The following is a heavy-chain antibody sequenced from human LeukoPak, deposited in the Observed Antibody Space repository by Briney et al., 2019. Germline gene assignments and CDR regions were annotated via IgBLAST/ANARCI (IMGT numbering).Heavy chain of an antibody. CDR3: ARDSSGHLDY. CDR1: GFSFSTYS. CDR2: ISISSTTI. Sequence: GGSLRLSCEPSGFSFSTYSMNWVRQAPGKGLEWISYISISSTTIYYADSVKGRFTISRDNSKNTLYLQMNSLRAEDTAVYYCARDSSGHLDYWGQGTLVTVSS. J-gene: IGHJ4*02. D-gene: IGHD3-22*01. V-gene: IGHV3-48*01.